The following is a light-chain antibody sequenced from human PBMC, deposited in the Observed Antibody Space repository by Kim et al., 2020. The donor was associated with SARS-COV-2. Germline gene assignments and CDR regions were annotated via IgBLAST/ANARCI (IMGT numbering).Light chain of an antibody. V-gene: IGKV3-20*01. CDR2: AAS. J-gene: IGKJ2*01. Sequence: LSPGERATLSCRASQSISSNYLTWYQQKPGQPPRLFIYAASRRVTGIPDRFSGSGSGTDFTLTISRLEPEDFAVYYCQQYGDSPYTFGQGTKLEI. CDR3: QQYGDSPYT. CDR1: QSISSNY.